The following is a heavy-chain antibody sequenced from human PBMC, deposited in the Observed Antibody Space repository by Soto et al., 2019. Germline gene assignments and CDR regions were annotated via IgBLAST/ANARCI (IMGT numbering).Heavy chain of an antibody. CDR2: IYYSGST. J-gene: IGHJ5*02. V-gene: IGHV4-39*01. D-gene: IGHD6-13*01. CDR1: CGSISSSSYY. Sequence: LSETLSLTCTVSCGSISSSSYYWGWIRQPPGKGLEWIGSIYYSGSTYYNPSLKSRVTISVDTSKNQFSLKLSSVTAADTAVYYCARHQSHSSSYVDPWGQGTLVTVSS. CDR3: ARHQSHSSSYVDP.